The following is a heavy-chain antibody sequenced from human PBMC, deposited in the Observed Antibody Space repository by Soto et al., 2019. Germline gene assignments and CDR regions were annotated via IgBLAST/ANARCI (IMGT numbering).Heavy chain of an antibody. CDR3: AGGITGSGLSI. Sequence: EGHLLESGGGLVQPGGSLRLSCAASGFTLSNYGMNWVRQAPGKGLEWVSGIFGGDAPTYTDSVKGRFTISRDNSKNTLFLQMNSLRVEDTAIYHCAGGITGSGLSIWGQGTLVAVSS. CDR2: IFGGDAP. D-gene: IGHD3-10*01. V-gene: IGHV3-23*01. CDR1: GFTLSNYG. J-gene: IGHJ4*02.